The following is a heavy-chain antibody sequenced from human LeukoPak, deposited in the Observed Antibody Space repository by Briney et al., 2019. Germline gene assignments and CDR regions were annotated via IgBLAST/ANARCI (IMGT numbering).Heavy chain of an antibody. CDR3: ARPSRHYYDSSGYYWLFYGMDV. D-gene: IGHD3-22*01. CDR2: ISNDGRNK. V-gene: IGHV3-30*04. Sequence: PGGSLRLSCAASGFAFSSYAMHWVRQAPGKGLEWVALISNDGRNKYHADSVKGRFTISRDNSKNTVYLQMTSLRAEDTAVYYCARPSRHYYDSSGYYWLFYGMDVWGQGTTVTVSS. CDR1: GFAFSSYA. J-gene: IGHJ6*02.